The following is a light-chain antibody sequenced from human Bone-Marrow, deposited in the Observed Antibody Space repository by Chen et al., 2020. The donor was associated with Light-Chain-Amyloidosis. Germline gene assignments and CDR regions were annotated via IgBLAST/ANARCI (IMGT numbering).Light chain of an antibody. J-gene: IGLJ3*02. Sequence: SYVLTQPSSVSVAPGQTATIACGGNNIGSTSVHWYQQTPGQAPLLIVYDDSDRPSGIPARLSGSKSGNTATLTSSGVEAEDEADYYCQGRNRSRDSPVFGGGTKLTVL. V-gene: IGLV3-21*02. CDR2: DDS. CDR1: NIGSTS. CDR3: QGRNRSRDSPV.